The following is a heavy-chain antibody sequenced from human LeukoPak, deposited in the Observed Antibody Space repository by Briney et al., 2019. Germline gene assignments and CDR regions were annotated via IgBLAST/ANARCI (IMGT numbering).Heavy chain of an antibody. J-gene: IGHJ6*02. Sequence: PSETLSLTCTVSGGSISSYYWSWIRQPPGKGLEWIGYIYYSGSTNYNPSLKGRVAISVDTSKNQFSLKLSSVTAADTAVYYCARDGWVLGYDHYYYYGMDVWGLGTTVTVSS. V-gene: IGHV4-59*01. CDR2: IYYSGST. CDR1: GGSISSYY. CDR3: ARDGWVLGYDHYYYYGMDV. D-gene: IGHD5-12*01.